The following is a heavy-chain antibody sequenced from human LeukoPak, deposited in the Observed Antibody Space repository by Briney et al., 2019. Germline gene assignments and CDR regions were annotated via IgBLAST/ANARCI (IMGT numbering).Heavy chain of an antibody. CDR1: GFTFSTYA. CDR2: ISGSGGST. J-gene: IGHJ6*03. D-gene: IGHD2-2*02. CDR3: AKVVPAAIIYYYYMDV. Sequence: GGSLRLSCAASGFTFSTYAMSWVRQAPGKGLEWVSAISGSGGSTYCADSVKGRFTISRDNSKNTLYLQMNSLRAEDTAVYYCAKVVPAAIIYYYYMDVWGKGTTVTVSS. V-gene: IGHV3-23*01.